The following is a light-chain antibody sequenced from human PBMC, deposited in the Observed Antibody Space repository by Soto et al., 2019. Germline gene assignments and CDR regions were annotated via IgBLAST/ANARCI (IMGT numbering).Light chain of an antibody. V-gene: IGKV1-6*01. Sequence: AIQMTQSPSSLSASVGDRVTITCRASQGIRNDLGWYQQKPGKAPKLLIYAASSLQSGVPSRFSGSGSGTDFTLPISSLQPADFATYYCLQDYNYPLTFGQGTKVQIK. CDR2: AAS. CDR3: LQDYNYPLT. CDR1: QGIRND. J-gene: IGKJ1*01.